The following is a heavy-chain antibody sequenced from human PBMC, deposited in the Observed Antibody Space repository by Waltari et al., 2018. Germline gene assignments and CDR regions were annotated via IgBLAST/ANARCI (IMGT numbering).Heavy chain of an antibody. CDR3: AGFGVTSRDAFDI. V-gene: IGHV4-61*02. Sequence: QVQLQESGPGLVKPSQTLSLTCPVSGGSISSGSYYWRWIRQPAGKGLEWIGRIYTSGSTNYNPSLKSRVTISVDTSKNQFSLKLSSVTAADTAVYYCAGFGVTSRDAFDIWGQGTMVTVSS. CDR1: GGSISSGSYY. CDR2: IYTSGST. D-gene: IGHD3-10*01. J-gene: IGHJ3*02.